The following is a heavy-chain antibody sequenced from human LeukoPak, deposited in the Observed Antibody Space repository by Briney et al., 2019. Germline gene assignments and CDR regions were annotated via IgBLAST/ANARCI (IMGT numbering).Heavy chain of an antibody. V-gene: IGHV3-15*01. CDR1: GFTFSSYW. CDR3: TSEYYDFWSGYYRGEPNLLPFDY. CDR2: IKSKTDGGTT. J-gene: IGHJ4*02. Sequence: GGSLRLSCAASGFTFSSYWMSWVRQAPGKGLEWVGRIKSKTDGGTTDYAAPVKGRFTISRDDSKNTLYLQMNSLKTEDTAVYYCTSEYYDFWSGYYRGEPNLLPFDYWGQGTLVTVSS. D-gene: IGHD3-3*01.